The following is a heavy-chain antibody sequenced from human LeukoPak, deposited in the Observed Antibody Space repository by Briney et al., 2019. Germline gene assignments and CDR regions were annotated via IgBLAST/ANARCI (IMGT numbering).Heavy chain of an antibody. V-gene: IGHV3-23*01. CDR3: AKWGFSDRSGANFHS. J-gene: IGHJ4*02. D-gene: IGHD3-22*01. CDR1: GFNFSNHA. Sequence: GGSLRLSCEASGFNFSNHAISWVRQAPWKGLQWVSTVTASARRTYYADSVQGRFTISRDNSNNTLFLQVNSLRADDTAVYHCAKWGFSDRSGANFHSWGQGTLVTVSS. CDR2: VTASARRT.